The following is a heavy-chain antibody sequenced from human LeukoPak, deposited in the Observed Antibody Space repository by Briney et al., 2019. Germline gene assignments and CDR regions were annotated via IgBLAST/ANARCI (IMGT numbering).Heavy chain of an antibody. V-gene: IGHV3-30*18. CDR3: ANGDPASYYYYYGMDV. CDR2: ISYDGSNK. D-gene: IGHD4-17*01. CDR1: GFTFSSYG. Sequence: GGSLRLSCAASGFTFSSYGMHWVPQAPGKGLEWVAVISYDGSNKYYADSVKGRFTISRDNSKNTLYLQMNSLRAEDTAVYYCANGDPASYYYYYGMDVWGKGTTVTVSS. J-gene: IGHJ6*04.